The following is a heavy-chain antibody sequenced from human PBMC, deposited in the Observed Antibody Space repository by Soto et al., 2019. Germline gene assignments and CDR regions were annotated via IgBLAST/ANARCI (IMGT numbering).Heavy chain of an antibody. J-gene: IGHJ4*02. CDR2: ISGSGGST. CDR3: ARPTTVIYFDY. V-gene: IGHV3-23*01. D-gene: IGHD4-17*01. CDR1: GFTLSSYV. Sequence: EVQLLESGGGLVQPGGSLRLSCAASGFTLSSYVMSWVRQAPGKGPEWVSAISGSGGSTYYADSVKGRFTISRDNSKNTLYLQMNSLRAEDTAVYYCARPTTVIYFDYWGQGTLVTVSS.